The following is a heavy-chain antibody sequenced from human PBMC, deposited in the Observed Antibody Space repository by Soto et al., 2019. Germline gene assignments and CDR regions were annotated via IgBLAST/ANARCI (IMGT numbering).Heavy chain of an antibody. CDR1: GGTFSSYA. Sequence: QVQLVQSGAEVKKPGSSVKVSCKASGGTFSSYAISWVRQAPGQGLEWMGGIIPIFGTADYAQKFQGRVTITADESTSKAYNELSSLRSEDTAVYYCASHSSPRGYCISTSCYGYYYGMDVWGQGTTVTVSS. J-gene: IGHJ6*02. CDR3: ASHSSPRGYCISTSCYGYYYGMDV. CDR2: IIPIFGTA. D-gene: IGHD2-2*01. V-gene: IGHV1-69*12.